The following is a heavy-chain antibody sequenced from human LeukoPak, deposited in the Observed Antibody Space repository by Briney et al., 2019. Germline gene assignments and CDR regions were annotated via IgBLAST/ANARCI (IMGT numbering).Heavy chain of an antibody. CDR3: AREGRSGSYLGRFDP. D-gene: IGHD1-26*01. CDR1: GFTFSDYD. CDR2: ISTSVTYT. V-gene: IGHV3-11*05. J-gene: IGHJ5*02. Sequence: GGSLRLSCAASGFTFSDYDMSWIRQAPGRGLEWVSYISTSVTYTEYADSVKGRFTISRDNAKNSLYLQMNSLRAEDTAVYYCAREGRSGSYLGRFDPWGQGTLVTVSS.